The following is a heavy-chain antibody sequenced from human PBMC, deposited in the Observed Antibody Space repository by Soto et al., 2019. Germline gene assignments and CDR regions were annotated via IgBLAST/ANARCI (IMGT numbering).Heavy chain of an antibody. J-gene: IGHJ6*02. D-gene: IGHD1-26*01. Sequence: PGVSLRRSCAASGFTFSSYAMSWVRQAPGKGLEWVSAISGSGGSTYYADSVKGRFTISRDNSKNTLYLQMNSLRDEDTAMYYCAEVGLKCSFDMDFWGQGTTVTVYS. CDR3: AEVGLKCSFDMDF. V-gene: IGHV3-23*01. CDR2: ISGSGGST. CDR1: GFTFSSYA.